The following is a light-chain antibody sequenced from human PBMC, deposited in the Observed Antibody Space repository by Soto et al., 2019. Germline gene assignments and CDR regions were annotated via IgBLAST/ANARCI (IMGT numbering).Light chain of an antibody. CDR2: EVN. V-gene: IGLV2-23*02. CDR3: CSSGGSPTYV. J-gene: IGLJ1*01. Sequence: QSVLNQPASVSGSPGQSITISCTGTSSNVGSYKLVSWYQQHPGKAPKLMIFEVNKRPSGVSNRFSGSKSGNTASLTISGLKVEDEADYYCCSSGGSPTYVFGTGTKVTV. CDR1: SSNVGSYKL.